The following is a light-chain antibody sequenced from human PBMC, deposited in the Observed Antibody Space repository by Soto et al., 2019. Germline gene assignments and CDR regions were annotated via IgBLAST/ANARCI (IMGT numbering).Light chain of an antibody. CDR1: SSNIGSNT. J-gene: IGLJ1*01. Sequence: QAVVTQPPSASGTPGQRVTISCSGSSSNIGSNTVNWYQQLPGTAPKLLIYSNNQRPSGVPDRFSGSKSGTSASLAISGLQSEDEADYYCAAWDGSLEGVFGTGTKVTVL. CDR2: SNN. V-gene: IGLV1-44*01. CDR3: AAWDGSLEGV.